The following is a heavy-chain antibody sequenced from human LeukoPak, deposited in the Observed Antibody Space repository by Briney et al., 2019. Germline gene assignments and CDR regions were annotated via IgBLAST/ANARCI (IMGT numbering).Heavy chain of an antibody. V-gene: IGHV4-34*01. D-gene: IGHD5-24*01. J-gene: IGHJ4*02. Sequence: SETLSLTCAVYGGSFSGYYWSWIRQPPGKGLEWIGEINHSGSTNYNPSLKSRVTISVDTSKNQFSLKLSSVTAADTAVYYCARGRDGYNPGVYWGQGTLVTVFS. CDR3: ARGRDGYNPGVY. CDR1: GGSFSGYY. CDR2: INHSGST.